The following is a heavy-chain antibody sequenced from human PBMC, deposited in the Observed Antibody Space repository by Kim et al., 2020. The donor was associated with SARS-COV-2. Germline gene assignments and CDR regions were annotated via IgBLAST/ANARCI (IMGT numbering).Heavy chain of an antibody. Sequence: GGSLRLSCAASGYTFSSYGMHWVRQAPGKGLEWVAVIWYDGSNKYYADSVKGRFTISRDNSKNTLYLQMNSLRAEDTAVYYCARGGYYDSSGYHYYYYGMDVWGQGTTVTVSS. D-gene: IGHD3-22*01. CDR1: GYTFSSYG. V-gene: IGHV3-33*01. CDR3: ARGGYYDSSGYHYYYYGMDV. CDR2: IWYDGSNK. J-gene: IGHJ6*02.